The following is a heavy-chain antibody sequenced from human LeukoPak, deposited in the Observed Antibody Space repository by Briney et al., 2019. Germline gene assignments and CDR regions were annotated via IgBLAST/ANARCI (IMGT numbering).Heavy chain of an antibody. CDR1: GGSISSYY. CDR3: ARGKPATAYHFDY. CDR2: IYYSGST. Sequence: SETLSLTCTVSGGSISSYYWSWIRQPPGKGLEWIGYIYYSGSTNYNPSLKSRVTISVDTSKNQFSLKLSSVTAADTAVYYCARGKPATAYHFDYWGQGTLVTVSS. V-gene: IGHV4-59*01. D-gene: IGHD1-26*01. J-gene: IGHJ4*02.